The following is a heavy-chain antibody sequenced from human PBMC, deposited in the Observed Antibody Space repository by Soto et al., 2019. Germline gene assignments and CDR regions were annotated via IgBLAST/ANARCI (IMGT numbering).Heavy chain of an antibody. J-gene: IGHJ4*02. V-gene: IGHV4-34*01. CDR1: GGSFSGYY. D-gene: IGHD6-19*01. CDR2: INHSGST. CDR3: ARVTYSSGSNIGDY. Sequence: QVQLQQWGAALLKPSETLSLTCAVYGGSFSGYYWSWIRQPPGKGLEWIGEINHSGSTNYNPSLKSRVTISVDTSKNQFSLKLSSVTAADTAVYYCARVTYSSGSNIGDYWGQGTLVTVSS.